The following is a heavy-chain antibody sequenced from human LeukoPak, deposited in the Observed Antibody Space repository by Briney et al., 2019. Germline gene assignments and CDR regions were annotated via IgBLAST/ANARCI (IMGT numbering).Heavy chain of an antibody. J-gene: IGHJ4*02. CDR1: GYTFTGYN. D-gene: IGHD6-13*01. CDR2: INPNSGGT. Sequence: ASVKVSCKDSGYTFTGYNMHWVRQAPGQGLEWMGWINPNSGGTNYAQKFQGRVTMTRDTSITTAYMELSKLTSDDSAVYYCARWDPTYGIAGAGTTNYYWGQGTLVTVSS. CDR3: ARWDPTYGIAGAGTTNYY. V-gene: IGHV1-2*02.